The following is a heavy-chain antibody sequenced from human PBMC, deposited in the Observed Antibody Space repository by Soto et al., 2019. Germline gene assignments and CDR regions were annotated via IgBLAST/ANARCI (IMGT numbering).Heavy chain of an antibody. V-gene: IGHV1-2*04. Sequence: ASVKVSCKASGYTFTGYYMHWVRQAPGQGLEWMGWINPNSGGTNYAQKYQGWVTMTRDTSISTAYMELSRLRSDDTAVYFCLIVPSHGSYSGYDLRVFDYWGQGTLVTVSS. CDR2: INPNSGGT. CDR3: LIVPSHGSYSGYDLRVFDY. D-gene: IGHD5-12*01. J-gene: IGHJ4*02. CDR1: GYTFTGYY.